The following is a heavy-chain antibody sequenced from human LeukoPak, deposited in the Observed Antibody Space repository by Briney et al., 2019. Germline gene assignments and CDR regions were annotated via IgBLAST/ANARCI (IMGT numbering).Heavy chain of an antibody. CDR3: ARGRRAYDSSGYSDY. J-gene: IGHJ4*02. Sequence: GASVKVSCKASGYTFTGYYMHWVRQAPGQGLEWMGWINPNSGGTNYAQKFQGRVTMTRDTSISTAYMELSRLRSDDTAVYYCARGRRAYDSSGYSDYWGQGTLVTVS. D-gene: IGHD3-22*01. V-gene: IGHV1-2*02. CDR2: INPNSGGT. CDR1: GYTFTGYY.